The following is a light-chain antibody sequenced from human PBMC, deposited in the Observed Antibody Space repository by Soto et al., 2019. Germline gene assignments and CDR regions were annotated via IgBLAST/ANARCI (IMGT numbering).Light chain of an antibody. Sequence: QSALTQPRSVSGSPGQSVTISCTGTSSDIGGSNYVSWYQHHPGKAPKLMIYDVSKRPSGVPDRFSGSKSGNTASLTISGLQAEDEAEYYCCSYAGGFTWVFGGGTKLTVL. CDR2: DVS. CDR3: CSYAGGFTWV. V-gene: IGLV2-11*01. J-gene: IGLJ3*02. CDR1: SSDIGGSNY.